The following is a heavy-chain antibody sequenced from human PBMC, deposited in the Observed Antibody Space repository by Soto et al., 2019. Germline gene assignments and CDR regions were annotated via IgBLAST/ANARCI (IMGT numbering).Heavy chain of an antibody. V-gene: IGHV4-59*08. D-gene: IGHD6-6*01. CDR2: IYYSGST. Sequence: SEPLSLTSTVSGGNISSYYWRWIRQTPGKGLEWIGYIYYSGSTNYNPSLKSRVTISVDTSKNQFSLKLNSMTAADTAVYYCARNKYRSWRTGFDNCGQGTLVTVPS. J-gene: IGHJ4*02. CDR1: GGNISSYY. CDR3: ARNKYRSWRTGFDN.